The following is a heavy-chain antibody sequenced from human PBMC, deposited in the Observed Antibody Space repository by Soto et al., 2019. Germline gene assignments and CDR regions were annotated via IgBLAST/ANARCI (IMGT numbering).Heavy chain of an antibody. CDR3: ARLGGYCSSTSCYGYYGMDV. J-gene: IGHJ6*02. V-gene: IGHV4-39*01. CDR2: FYYSEST. D-gene: IGHD2-2*01. CDR1: GGSISSGPYS. Sequence: QLQLQESGPGLVKPSETLSLTCTVSGGSISSGPYSWGWIRQPPGEGLEGIGPFYYSESTYYNPSLESRVTISVDTSKNQFSLKVSSVTVADTAVYYCARLGGYCSSTSCYGYYGMDVWGQGTTVTVSS.